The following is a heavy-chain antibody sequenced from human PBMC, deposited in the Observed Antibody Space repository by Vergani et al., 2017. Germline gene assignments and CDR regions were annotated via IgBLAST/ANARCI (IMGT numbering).Heavy chain of an antibody. CDR3: ARSQDPEYSGYDYYYYYMDV. Sequence: QVQLVESGGGVVQPGRSLRLSCAASGFTFSSYGMHWVRQAPGKGLEWVAVISYDGSNKYYADSVKGRFTISRDNSKNTLYLQMNSLRAEDTAVYYCARSQDPEYSGYDYYYYYMDVWGKGTTVTVSS. D-gene: IGHD5-12*01. J-gene: IGHJ6*03. CDR2: ISYDGSNK. V-gene: IGHV3-30*03. CDR1: GFTFSSYG.